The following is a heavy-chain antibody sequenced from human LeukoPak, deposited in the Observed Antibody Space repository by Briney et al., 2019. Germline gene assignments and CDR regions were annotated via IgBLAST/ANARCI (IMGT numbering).Heavy chain of an antibody. CDR3: ARVTPGIAAAGSLFEY. V-gene: IGHV1-2*02. Sequence: ASVKVSCKASGYTFTGYYMHWVRQAPGQGLEWMGWINPKSGGTNYAQKFQGRVTMTRDTSTSTVYMELSSLRSEDTAVYYCARVTPGIAAAGSLFEYWGQGTLVTVSS. CDR1: GYTFTGYY. J-gene: IGHJ4*02. D-gene: IGHD6-13*01. CDR2: INPKSGGT.